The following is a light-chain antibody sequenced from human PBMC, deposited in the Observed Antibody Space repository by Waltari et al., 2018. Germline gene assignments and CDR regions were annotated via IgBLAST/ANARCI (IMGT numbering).Light chain of an antibody. V-gene: IGLV2-18*02. Sequence: QSALTQPPSVSGSPGQSVTISCTGSSSDVGNYNRFSWYQQPPGTAPKIMIYEVSNRPSGVPDRFSGSKSGNTASLTISGLQAEDEADYYCSSYTRSNTLIFGGGTKVTVL. J-gene: IGLJ2*01. CDR2: EVS. CDR1: SSDVGNYNR. CDR3: SSYTRSNTLI.